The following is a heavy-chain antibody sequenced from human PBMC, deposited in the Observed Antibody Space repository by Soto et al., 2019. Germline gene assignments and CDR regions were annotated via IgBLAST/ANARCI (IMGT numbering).Heavy chain of an antibody. J-gene: IGHJ2*01. Sequence: QVQLQQWGAGPLLTWESLSLTFGVSGGSVGGYYWAWSRQSPGKGLEWFGEINDRGSINDNPSLKIRISISVDTSKNHYTLNLRSVTAADTSVYDCARESNYILTGPPCVWYFDLWGRCTLVTVSS. D-gene: IGHD3-9*01. CDR3: ARESNYILTGPPCVWYFDL. V-gene: IGHV4-34*01. CDR1: GGSVGGYY. CDR2: INDRGSI.